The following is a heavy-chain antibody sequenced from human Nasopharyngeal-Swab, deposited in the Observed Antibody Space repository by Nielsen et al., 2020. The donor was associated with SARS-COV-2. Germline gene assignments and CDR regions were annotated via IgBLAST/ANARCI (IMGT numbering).Heavy chain of an antibody. D-gene: IGHD3-3*01. CDR2: IWYDGSNK. J-gene: IGHJ4*02. V-gene: IGHV3-33*01. Sequence: GESLKISCAASGFTFGSYGMHWVRQAPGKGLEWVAVIWYDGSNKYYADSVKGRFTISRDNAKNSLYLQMNSLRAEDTAVYYCARDPDYDFWSGYSKSFDYWGQGTLVTVSS. CDR3: ARDPDYDFWSGYSKSFDY. CDR1: GFTFGSYG.